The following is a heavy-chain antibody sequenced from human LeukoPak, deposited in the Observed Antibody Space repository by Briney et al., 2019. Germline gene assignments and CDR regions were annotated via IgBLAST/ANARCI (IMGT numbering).Heavy chain of an antibody. V-gene: IGHV4-59*08. CDR3: ARRSGSYYQLDY. CDR1: GGSISNYY. J-gene: IGHJ4*02. D-gene: IGHD1-26*01. CDR2: VYSSGRT. Sequence: SETLSLTCTVSGGSISNYYWSWIRQPPGKGLEWIGCVYSSGRTNYNPSLKSRVTISVDTSKNRFSLSLSSVTAANTAVYYCARRSGSYYQLDYWGQGTLVTVSS.